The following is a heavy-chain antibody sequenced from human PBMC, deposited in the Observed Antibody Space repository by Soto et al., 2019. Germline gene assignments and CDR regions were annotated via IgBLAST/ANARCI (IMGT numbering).Heavy chain of an antibody. Sequence: ASVKVSCKASGYTFTSYGISWVRQAPGQGLEWMGWISAYNGNTNYAQKLQGRVTMTTDTSTSTAYMELRSLRSDDTAVYYCARVVAAPPAPHDAFDIWGQGTMVTVS. D-gene: IGHD2-15*01. CDR3: ARVVAAPPAPHDAFDI. CDR2: ISAYNGNT. V-gene: IGHV1-18*01. J-gene: IGHJ3*02. CDR1: GYTFTSYG.